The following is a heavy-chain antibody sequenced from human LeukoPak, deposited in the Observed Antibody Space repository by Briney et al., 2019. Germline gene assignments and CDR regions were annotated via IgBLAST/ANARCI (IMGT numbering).Heavy chain of an antibody. CDR2: IYYSGST. D-gene: IGHD1-26*01. V-gene: IGHV4-39*01. Sequence: PSETLSLTCTVSGDSISNNHYYWGWIRQPPGKGLEWIGNIYYSGSTYYNPSLMSRVTISVDTSKNQFSLKLSSVTAADTSVYYCARYSGSYCFHLWGRGTLVTVSS. CDR3: ARYSGSYCFHL. J-gene: IGHJ2*01. CDR1: GDSISNNHYY.